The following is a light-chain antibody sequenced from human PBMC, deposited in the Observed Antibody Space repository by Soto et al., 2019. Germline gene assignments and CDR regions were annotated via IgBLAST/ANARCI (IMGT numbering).Light chain of an antibody. Sequence: EIVLTQSPGTLSLSPGERATLSCRASQSVSSSYLACYQQKPGQAPRLRIYGASSRATGIPDRFSGSGSGTDFTLTISRLEPDDFAVYYCQQYGSSPPYTFGQGTKLEIK. CDR2: GAS. CDR1: QSVSSSY. CDR3: QQYGSSPPYT. J-gene: IGKJ2*01. V-gene: IGKV3-20*01.